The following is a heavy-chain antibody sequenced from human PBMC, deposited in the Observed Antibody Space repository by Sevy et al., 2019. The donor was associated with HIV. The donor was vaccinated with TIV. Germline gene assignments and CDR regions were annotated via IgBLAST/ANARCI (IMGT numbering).Heavy chain of an antibody. CDR1: GGSFSGYY. CDR3: ARGYCSSTSNFCDPQYGMDV. J-gene: IGHJ6*02. V-gene: IGHV4-34*01. CDR2: INHSGST. D-gene: IGHD2-2*01. Sequence: SETLSLTCAVYGGSFSGYYWSWIRQPPGKGLEWIGEINHSGSTNYNPSLKIRVTISVDTSKNQFSLKLSSVTAADTAVYYCARGYCSSTSNFCDPQYGMDVWGQGTTVTVSS.